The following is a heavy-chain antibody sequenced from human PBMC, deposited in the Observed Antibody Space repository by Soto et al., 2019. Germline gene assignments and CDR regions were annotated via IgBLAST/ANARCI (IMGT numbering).Heavy chain of an antibody. Sequence: SETLSLTCTVSGGSISSGGYYWSWIRQHPGKGLEWIGYIYYSGSTYYNPSLKSRVTISVDTSKNQFSLKLSSVTAADTAVYYCARVRTGAYCGGDCYSFDYWGQGTLVTVSS. CDR3: ARVRTGAYCGGDCYSFDY. CDR1: GGSISSGGYY. D-gene: IGHD2-21*02. CDR2: IYYSGST. V-gene: IGHV4-31*03. J-gene: IGHJ4*02.